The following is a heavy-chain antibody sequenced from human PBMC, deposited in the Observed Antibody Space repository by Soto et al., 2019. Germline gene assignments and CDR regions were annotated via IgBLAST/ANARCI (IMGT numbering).Heavy chain of an antibody. CDR3: AHRGATVTTNWFDP. V-gene: IGHV2-5*02. Sequence: QITLKESGPTLVKPTQTLTLTCTFSGFSLSTSGVGVGWIRQPPGKAREWLALIYWDDDKRYSPSLKSRLTIIKDTSKNQVGLTMTNMDPVDTATYYCAHRGATVTTNWFDPWGQGTLVTVSS. D-gene: IGHD4-17*01. CDR2: IYWDDDK. J-gene: IGHJ5*02. CDR1: GFSLSTSGVG.